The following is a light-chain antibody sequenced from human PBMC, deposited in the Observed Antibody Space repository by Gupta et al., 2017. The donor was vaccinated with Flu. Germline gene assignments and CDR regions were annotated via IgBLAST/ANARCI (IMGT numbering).Light chain of an antibody. CDR2: GNN. CDR1: RSNIGSNT. J-gene: IGLJ1*01. CDR3: AAWDDSLNGHYV. V-gene: IGLV1-44*01. Sequence: QSVLAQPPSASGTPGQRVIISCSGSRSNIGSNTVNWYQQVPGMAPKLLIYGNNQRPSGVPDRFSGSKSGTSASLAINGLQSEDEADYYCAAWDDSLNGHYVFGTGTEVTVL.